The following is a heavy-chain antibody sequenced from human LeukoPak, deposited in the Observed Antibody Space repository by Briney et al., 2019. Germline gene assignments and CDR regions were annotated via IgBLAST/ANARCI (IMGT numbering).Heavy chain of an antibody. CDR3: ARVSDSGWSTGYYFDY. CDR2: IIPILGIA. CDR1: GYTFTSYY. Sequence: ASVKVSCKASGYTFTSYYMHWVRQAPGQGLEWMGRIIPILGIANYAQKFQGRVTITADKSTSTAYMELSSLRSEDTAVYYCARVSDSGWSTGYYFDYWGQGTLVTVSS. J-gene: IGHJ4*02. V-gene: IGHV1-69*04. D-gene: IGHD6-19*01.